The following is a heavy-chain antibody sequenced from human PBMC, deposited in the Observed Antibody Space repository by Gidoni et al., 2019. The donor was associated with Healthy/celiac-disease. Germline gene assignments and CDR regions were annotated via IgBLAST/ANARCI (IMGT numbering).Heavy chain of an antibody. CDR3: ARDRAMGDILTGYYDPYYYGMDV. J-gene: IGHJ6*02. D-gene: IGHD3-9*01. V-gene: IGHV1-69*01. CDR2: IIPIFGTA. Sequence: QVQLVQSGAEVKKPGSSVKVSCKASGGTFSSYAISWVRQAPGQGLEWMGGIIPIFGTANYAQKFQGRVTITADESTSTAYMELSSLRSEDTAVYYCARDRAMGDILTGYYDPYYYGMDVWGQGTTVTVSS. CDR1: GGTFSSYA.